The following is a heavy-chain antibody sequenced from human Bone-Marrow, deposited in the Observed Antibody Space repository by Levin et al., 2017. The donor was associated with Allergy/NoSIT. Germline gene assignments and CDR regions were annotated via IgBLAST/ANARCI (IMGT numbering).Heavy chain of an antibody. CDR3: ARDVGGGVNGNDGWFDP. CDR1: GFTFTSYG. Sequence: RAGGSLRLSCGTSGFTFTSYGMQWVRQAPGKGLEWVALIWYDGTKKYYADSVRGRFTISKDISKNTVSLEMSSLRVEDTAVYFCARDVGGGVNGNDGWFDPWGQGTLVIVSS. CDR2: IWYDGTKK. V-gene: IGHV3-33*01. D-gene: IGHD1-20*01. J-gene: IGHJ5*02.